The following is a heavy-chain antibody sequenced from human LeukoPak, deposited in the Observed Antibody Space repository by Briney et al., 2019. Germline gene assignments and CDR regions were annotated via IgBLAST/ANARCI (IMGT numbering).Heavy chain of an antibody. Sequence: ASVKVSFKASGYTFTCYYMHWVRQAPGPGLEWMGRINPNSGGTNYAQKFQGRVTMARDTSISTAYMELSRLRSDDTAVYYCARDGGNSRFDYWGQGTLVTVSS. D-gene: IGHD4-23*01. CDR3: ARDGGNSRFDY. J-gene: IGHJ4*02. CDR1: GYTFTCYY. V-gene: IGHV1-2*06. CDR2: INPNSGGT.